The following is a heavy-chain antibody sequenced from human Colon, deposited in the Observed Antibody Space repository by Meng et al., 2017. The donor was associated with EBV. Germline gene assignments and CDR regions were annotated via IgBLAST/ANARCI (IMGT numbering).Heavy chain of an antibody. CDR2: IYHNGQT. V-gene: IGHV4-4*02. CDR3: ARDGGVTHIP. Sequence: QLLLQDSGAGLVNPSGTLSLTCAGSGTPISPSNWWSWTRQSPGEGLEWIGAIYHNGQTNYNPSLKSRVSMSVDESKNEFSLNLKSVTAADTAAYYCARDGGVTHIPWGQGVLVTVSS. CDR1: GTPISPSNW. D-gene: IGHD2-8*02. J-gene: IGHJ5*02.